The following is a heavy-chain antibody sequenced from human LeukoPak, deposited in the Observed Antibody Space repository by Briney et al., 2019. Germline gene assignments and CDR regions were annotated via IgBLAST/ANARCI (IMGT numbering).Heavy chain of an antibody. Sequence: SSETLSLTCTVSGGSISSSSSYWGWIRQPPGKGLEWIGSIYYSGSTYYNPSLKSRVTISVDTSKNQFSRKLSSVTAADTAVYYCAREGTPYMVLPYFDYWGQGTLVTVSS. V-gene: IGHV4-39*07. CDR3: AREGTPYMVLPYFDY. CDR1: GGSISSSSSY. J-gene: IGHJ4*02. CDR2: IYYSGST. D-gene: IGHD1-7*01.